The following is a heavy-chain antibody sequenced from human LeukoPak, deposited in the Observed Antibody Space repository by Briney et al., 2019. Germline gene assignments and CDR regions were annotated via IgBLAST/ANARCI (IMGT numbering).Heavy chain of an antibody. CDR1: GFPFSDYW. J-gene: IGHJ4*02. V-gene: IGHV3-7*01. Sequence: GGSLRLSCAASGFPFSDYWMDWVRQAPGKGMEWVANMNQDGRIQYYADSVRGRFNISRNNAKNSLYLQMYSLRAEDTAIYFCSRSLDYLGQGALVTVSS. CDR2: MNQDGRIQ. CDR3: SRSLDY.